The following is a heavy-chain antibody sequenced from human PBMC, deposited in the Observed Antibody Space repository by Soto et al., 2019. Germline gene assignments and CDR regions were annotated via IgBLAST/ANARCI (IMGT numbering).Heavy chain of an antibody. J-gene: IGHJ4*02. CDR3: AKAQTDVTLFDY. CDR1: VLSFNSLA. Sequence: PGRSLKLPCAASVLSFNSLAMSWVRQAPGKGLEWVSSISGRGVDTLYADSVKGRFTISRDNSRNTLYLQVNSLRAEDTAVYYCAKAQTDVTLFDYWGQGTLVTVSS. V-gene: IGHV3-23*01. D-gene: IGHD2-21*02. CDR2: ISGRGVDT.